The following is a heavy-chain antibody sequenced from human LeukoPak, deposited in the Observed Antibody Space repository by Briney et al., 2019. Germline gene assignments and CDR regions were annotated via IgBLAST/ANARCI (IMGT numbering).Heavy chain of an antibody. CDR2: INPNSGGT. V-gene: IGHV1-2*02. D-gene: IGHD1-26*01. J-gene: IGHJ4*02. CDR3: ASPTSLSGSCSLFDY. CDR1: GYTFTGYY. Sequence: ASVKVSCKASGYTFTGYYMHWVRQAPGQGLEWMGWINPNSGGTNYAQKFQGRVTMTRDTSISTAYMELSRLRSDDTAVYYCASPTSLSGSCSLFDYWGQGTLVTVSS.